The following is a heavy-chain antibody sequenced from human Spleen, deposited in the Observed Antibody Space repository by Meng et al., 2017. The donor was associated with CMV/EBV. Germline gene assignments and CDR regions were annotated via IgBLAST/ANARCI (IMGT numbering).Heavy chain of an antibody. CDR3: AKDHISTVTTLDYFDY. Sequence: GYTLSGYAMSRVRQAAGRELEWVSSISSSNSYIYYADSLKGRFPISRENAKNSLYLQMSNLRAEDTAVYYCAKDHISTVTTLDYFDYWGQGTLVTVSS. CDR1: GYTLSGYA. J-gene: IGHJ4*02. D-gene: IGHD4-17*01. CDR2: ISSSNSYI. V-gene: IGHV3-21*01.